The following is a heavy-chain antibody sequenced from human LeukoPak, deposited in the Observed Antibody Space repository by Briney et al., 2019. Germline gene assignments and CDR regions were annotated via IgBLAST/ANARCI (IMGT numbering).Heavy chain of an antibody. CDR1: GFTFSSWA. D-gene: IGHD3-9*01. V-gene: IGHV3-23*01. CDR3: AKFYDILTGYFDY. CDR2: ISGGNGNTYYA. Sequence: GRSLRLSCAASGFTFSSWAMHWVRQSPGKGLEWVSAISGGNGNTYYAYYADSVRGRFTISRDSSKNTLYLQMNSLRAEDTAVYYCAKFYDILTGYFDYWGQGTLVTVSS. J-gene: IGHJ4*02.